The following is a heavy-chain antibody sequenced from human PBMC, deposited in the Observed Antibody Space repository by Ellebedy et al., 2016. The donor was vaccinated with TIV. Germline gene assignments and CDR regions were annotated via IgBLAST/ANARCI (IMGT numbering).Heavy chain of an antibody. J-gene: IGHJ4*02. V-gene: IGHV3-21*01. CDR1: GFTFSSYS. Sequence: GESLKISXAASGFTFSSYSMNWVRQAPGKGLEWVSSISSSSSYIYYADSVKGRFTISRDNAKNSLYLQMNSLRAEDTAVYYCAREGPTYYYDSSGYLTFDYWGQGTLVTVSS. D-gene: IGHD3-22*01. CDR2: ISSSSSYI. CDR3: AREGPTYYYDSSGYLTFDY.